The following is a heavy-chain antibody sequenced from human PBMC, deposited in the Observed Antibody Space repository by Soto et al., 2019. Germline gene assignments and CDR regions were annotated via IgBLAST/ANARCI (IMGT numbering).Heavy chain of an antibody. D-gene: IGHD2-15*01. CDR3: ARDCSGGRCYFDY. CDR2: ISAYNGNT. V-gene: IGHV1-18*01. Sequence: GASVKVSCKTSNYTFTSYGISWVRQAPGQGLEWMGWISAYNGNTHYAQKFQGRVTMTADTSTRTAYMELRSLRSDDTAVYYCARDCSGGRCYFDYWGQGTLVTVSS. CDR1: NYTFTSYG. J-gene: IGHJ4*02.